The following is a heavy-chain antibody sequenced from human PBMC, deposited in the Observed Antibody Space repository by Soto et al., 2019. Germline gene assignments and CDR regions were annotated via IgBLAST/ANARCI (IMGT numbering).Heavy chain of an antibody. D-gene: IGHD3-16*01. Sequence: QVQLVESGVGVVQPGRSLRLSCAASWFTFSIYGMLWVRQAPGKGLEWVAVIWNDGSNKYYGDSVKGRFTISRDNSKKTLYLHMNRLRADDTAVYYCARAVGPFDYWGQGTLVTVSS. J-gene: IGHJ4*02. CDR1: WFTFSIYG. CDR2: IWNDGSNK. CDR3: ARAVGPFDY. V-gene: IGHV3-33*01.